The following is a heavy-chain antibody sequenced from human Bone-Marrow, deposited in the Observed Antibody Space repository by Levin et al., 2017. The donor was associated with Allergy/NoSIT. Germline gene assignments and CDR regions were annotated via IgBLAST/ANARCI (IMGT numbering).Heavy chain of an antibody. J-gene: IGHJ4*02. CDR2: IKQDGSEK. CDR1: GFTFSSYW. V-gene: IGHV3-7*01. D-gene: IGHD1-7*01. Sequence: PGGSLRLSCAASGFTFSSYWMSWVRQAPGKGLEWVANIKQDGSEKYYVDSVKGRFTISRDNAKNSLYLQMNSLRAEDTAVYYCARDSPEGTRPGAVDYWGQGTLVTVSS. CDR3: ARDSPEGTRPGAVDY.